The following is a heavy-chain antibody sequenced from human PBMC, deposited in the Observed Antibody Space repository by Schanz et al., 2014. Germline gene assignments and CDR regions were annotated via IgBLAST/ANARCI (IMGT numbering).Heavy chain of an antibody. V-gene: IGHV3-53*01. D-gene: IGHD1-7*01. CDR3: ASLIGTTSAHFYGMDV. CDR2: IYSDGRT. CDR1: GFNFSTYA. Sequence: EVQLVESGGGLIQPGGSLRLSCAASGFNFSTYALHWVRQAPGKGLEWVSVIYSDGRTYYGDSVKGRFTISRDNSKNTVYLQMNSLRAEDTAVYFCASLIGTTSAHFYGMDVWGQGTTVTVSS. J-gene: IGHJ6*02.